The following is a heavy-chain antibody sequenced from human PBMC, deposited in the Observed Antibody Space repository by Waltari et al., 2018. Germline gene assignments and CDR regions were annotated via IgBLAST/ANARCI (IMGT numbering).Heavy chain of an antibody. V-gene: IGHV2-5*02. Sequence: QIPLTESGPRQVRPTQTLTLTCTLSGFSLRTDGVGVGWVRQLPTKVLEWLAIVYWDGDKRYSPSLKSRLTITGDTSKNQVVLTMINMDTVDTAAYLCVYSRRGAGSGSRWYYFNYWGQGTLVTVSS. J-gene: IGHJ4*02. D-gene: IGHD6-19*01. CDR2: VYWDGDK. CDR3: VYSRRGAGSGSRWYYFNY. CDR1: GFSLRTDGVG.